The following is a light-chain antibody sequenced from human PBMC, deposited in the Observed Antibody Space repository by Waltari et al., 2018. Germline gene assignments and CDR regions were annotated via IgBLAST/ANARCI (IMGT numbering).Light chain of an antibody. V-gene: IGLV2-8*01. CDR1: ARDIGAHDS. CDR2: DVN. J-gene: IGLJ1*01. CDR3: SSYVGADTAV. Sequence: QSALTQPPSASGSPGQSITIPCTGSARDIGAHDSVPWYQQHPGKAPKLLLYDVNRRPSGVPFRFSGSKSGNTASLTVSGLQTEDEADYYCSSYVGADTAVFGPGTKVTVL.